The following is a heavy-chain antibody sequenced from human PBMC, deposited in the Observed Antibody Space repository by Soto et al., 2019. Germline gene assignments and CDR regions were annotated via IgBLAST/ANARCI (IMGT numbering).Heavy chain of an antibody. V-gene: IGHV1-8*01. Sequence: ASVKVSCKASGYTFTSYDINWVRQATGQGLEWMGWMNPNSGNTGYAQKFQGRVTMTRNTSISTAYMELSSLRSEDTAVYYCARVFVMWGYYYYGMDVWGQGTTVTVSS. CDR2: MNPNSGNT. CDR3: ARVFVMWGYYYYGMDV. CDR1: GYTFTSYD. D-gene: IGHD7-27*01. J-gene: IGHJ6*02.